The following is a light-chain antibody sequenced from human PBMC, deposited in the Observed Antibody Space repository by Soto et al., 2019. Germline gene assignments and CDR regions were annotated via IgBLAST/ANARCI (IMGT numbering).Light chain of an antibody. Sequence: QSAVTQPASVSGAPGQSITISCTGTSSDVGGYNYVSWYQQTPGKAPTLMIYEVSSRPSGVSNRFSGSKSGNTASLTISGLQAEDEADYYCSSYTSSSTYVLGTGTKVTVL. CDR3: SSYTSSSTYV. CDR2: EVS. CDR1: SSDVGGYNY. J-gene: IGLJ1*01. V-gene: IGLV2-14*01.